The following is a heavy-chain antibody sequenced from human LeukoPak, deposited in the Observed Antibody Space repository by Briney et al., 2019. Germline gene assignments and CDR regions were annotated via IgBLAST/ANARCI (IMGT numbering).Heavy chain of an antibody. CDR1: GRSISSSYY. D-gene: IGHD1-26*01. CDR2: IYYTGNT. CDR3: ARDQYYDAFDI. J-gene: IGHJ3*02. V-gene: IGHV4-59*01. Sequence: PSETLSLTCTVSGRSISSSYYWSWIRQPPGKGLEWIGFIYYTGNTNYNPSLKSRVTISVDTSKNQFSLKLSSVTAADTAVYYCARDQYYDAFDIWGQGTMVIVSS.